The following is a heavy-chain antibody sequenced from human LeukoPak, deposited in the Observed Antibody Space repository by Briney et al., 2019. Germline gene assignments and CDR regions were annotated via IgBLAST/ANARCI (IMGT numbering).Heavy chain of an antibody. CDR3: ARGRLNYEFKLLDP. Sequence: ASVKVSCKASGGTFSSYAISWVRQAPGQGLEWMGGIIPIFGTANYAQKFQGRVTITTDESTSTAYMELSSLRSEDTAVYYCARGRLNYEFKLLDPWGQGTLVTVSS. J-gene: IGHJ5*02. CDR2: IIPIFGTA. CDR1: GGTFSSYA. V-gene: IGHV1-69*05. D-gene: IGHD3-3*01.